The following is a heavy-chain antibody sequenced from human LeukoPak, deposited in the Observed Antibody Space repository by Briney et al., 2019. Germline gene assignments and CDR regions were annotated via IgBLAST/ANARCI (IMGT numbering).Heavy chain of an antibody. V-gene: IGHV3-48*01. J-gene: IGHJ5*02. CDR3: ARDLGRVTTGWFDP. CDR2: ISSSSSTI. D-gene: IGHD2-21*02. Sequence: GGSLRLSCAASGFTFSSYSMNWVRQAPGKGLEWVSYISSSSSTIYYADSVKGRFTISRDNAKNSLYLQMNSLRAEDTAVYYCARDLGRVTTGWFDPWGQGTLVTVSS. CDR1: GFTFSSYS.